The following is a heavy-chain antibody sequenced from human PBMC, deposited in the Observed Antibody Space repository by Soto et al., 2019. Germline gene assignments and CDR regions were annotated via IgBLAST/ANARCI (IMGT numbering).Heavy chain of an antibody. D-gene: IGHD1-1*01. CDR2: ISGSGGSI. V-gene: IGHV3-23*01. J-gene: IGHJ3*02. CDR3: AKDMPGTTGAFDI. Sequence: PGGSLRLSCAGSGFTFSNYAMSWVRQAPGKGLEWVSGISGSGGSICYADSVRGRFTISRDNAKNSLYLQMNSLKPEDTALYYCAKDMPGTTGAFDIWGQGTVVTVSS. CDR1: GFTFSNYA.